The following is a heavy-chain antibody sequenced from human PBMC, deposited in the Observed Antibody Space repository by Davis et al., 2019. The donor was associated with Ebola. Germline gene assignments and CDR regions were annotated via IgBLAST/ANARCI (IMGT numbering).Heavy chain of an antibody. CDR2: ISYDGSNK. Sequence: PGGSLRLSCAASGFTFSSYGMHWVRQAPGKGLEWVAVISYDGSNKYYADSVKGRFTISRDNSKNTLYLQMNSLRAEDTAVYYCANTYYDFWSGMDVWGKGTTVTVSS. V-gene: IGHV3-30*18. CDR3: ANTYYDFWSGMDV. J-gene: IGHJ6*04. CDR1: GFTFSSYG. D-gene: IGHD3-3*01.